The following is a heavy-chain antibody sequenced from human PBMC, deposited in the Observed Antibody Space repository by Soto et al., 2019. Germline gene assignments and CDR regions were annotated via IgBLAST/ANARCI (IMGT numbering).Heavy chain of an antibody. J-gene: IGHJ6*02. Sequence: QVHLQESGPGLVKPSQTLSLTCTVSGGSISSCGYYWRWIRQHPGQGLEWIGYIDYSGSTYSNPSRKSRVTRSVDTFKNQFCLKLSSVPAADTAVYYCARDRGYCSSTSCALFYYGMDVWGQGTTVTVSS. D-gene: IGHD2-2*01. CDR3: ARDRGYCSSTSCALFYYGMDV. V-gene: IGHV4-31*03. CDR2: IDYSGST. CDR1: GGSISSCGYY.